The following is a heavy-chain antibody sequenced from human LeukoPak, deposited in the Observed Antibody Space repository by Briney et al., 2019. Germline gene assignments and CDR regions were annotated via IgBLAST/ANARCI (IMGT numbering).Heavy chain of an antibody. CDR2: IYHSGRT. CDR1: GGSISSSNW. CDR3: ARVFVMVRGVIQSHYFDY. D-gene: IGHD3-10*01. J-gene: IGHJ4*02. Sequence: SGTLSLTCAVSGGSISSSNWWSWVRQPPGRGLEGFGKIYHSGRTNYTPSLKSRVTISVDKSKNQFSLKLSSVTAADTAVYYCARVFVMVRGVIQSHYFDYWGQGTLVTVSS. V-gene: IGHV4-4*02.